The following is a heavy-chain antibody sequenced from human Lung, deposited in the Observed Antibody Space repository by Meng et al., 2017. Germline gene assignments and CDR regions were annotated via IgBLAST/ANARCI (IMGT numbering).Heavy chain of an antibody. J-gene: IGHJ4*02. V-gene: IGHV3-74*01. Sequence: EVQLGESGGGLVQPGGSLRLSCAASGFIFSTHWMHWVRQAPGKGLEWVSRITGDGSSTIYADSVQGRFTMSRDNAKNTLSLQMNSLRAEDTAAYYCARGGVTTDDWGQGTLVTVSS. CDR1: GFIFSTHW. CDR2: ITGDGSST. CDR3: ARGGVTTDD. D-gene: IGHD4-17*01.